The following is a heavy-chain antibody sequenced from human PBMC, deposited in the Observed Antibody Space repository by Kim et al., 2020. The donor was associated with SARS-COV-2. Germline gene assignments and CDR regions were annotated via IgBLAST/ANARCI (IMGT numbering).Heavy chain of an antibody. CDR3: AIASKGNYDSSGYYYPGWFDP. V-gene: IGHV1-46*01. J-gene: IGHJ5*02. CDR1: GYTFTSYY. Sequence: ASVKVSCKASGYTFTSYYMHWVRQAPGQGLEWMGIINPSGGSTSYAQKFQGRVTMTRDTSTSTVYMELSSLRSEDTAVYYCAIASKGNYDSSGYYYPGWFDPWGQGTLVTVSS. CDR2: INPSGGST. D-gene: IGHD3-22*01.